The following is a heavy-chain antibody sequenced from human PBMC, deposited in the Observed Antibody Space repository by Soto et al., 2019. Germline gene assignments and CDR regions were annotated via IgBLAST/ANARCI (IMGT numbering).Heavy chain of an antibody. J-gene: IGHJ4*02. CDR3: ARHTLGRYFDS. CDR2: IYYTGST. CDR1: GGSISSSSYY. V-gene: IGHV4-39*01. Sequence: QLQLQESGPGLVKPSETLSLTCTVSGGSISSSSYYWGWIRQPPGKGLEWIGSIYYTGSTYYNPSLKRRVTISVDTSNNQFALRLLSVTAADAAVYYYARHTLGRYFDSWGQGTLVTVSS. D-gene: IGHD7-27*01.